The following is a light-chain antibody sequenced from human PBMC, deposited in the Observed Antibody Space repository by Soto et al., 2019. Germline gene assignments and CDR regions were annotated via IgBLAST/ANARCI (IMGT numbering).Light chain of an antibody. J-gene: IGKJ5*01. CDR2: YTS. V-gene: IGKV3-20*01. CDR1: QYVGTR. Sequence: EIVLTQSPATLSSSPGETATLSCRASQYVGTRLAWYQHKPGQAPRLLIYYTSNRATGIPARFSGSGSGTDFTLAISRLGPEDFALYYCQQYGDSRSITFGQGTRLEIK. CDR3: QQYGDSRSIT.